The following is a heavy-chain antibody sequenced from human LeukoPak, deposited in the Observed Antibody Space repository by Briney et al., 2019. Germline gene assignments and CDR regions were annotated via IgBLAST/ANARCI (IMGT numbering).Heavy chain of an antibody. CDR2: INSGSGYI. J-gene: IGHJ6*02. CDR1: ELTFSSSS. V-gene: IGHV3-21*01. CDR3: ARGGGWDAYYHYGLDV. Sequence: GGSLRLSCVVSELTFSSSSMNWVRQAPGKGLEWVSSINSGSGYIYYIDSVKGRFTISRDNAKNSLYLEMNSLRVEDTAIYYCARGGGWDAYYHYGLDVWGQGTTVTVSS. D-gene: IGHD6-19*01.